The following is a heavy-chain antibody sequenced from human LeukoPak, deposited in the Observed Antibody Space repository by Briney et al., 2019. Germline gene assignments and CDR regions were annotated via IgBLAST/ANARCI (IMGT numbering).Heavy chain of an antibody. Sequence: PSETLSLTCTVSGGSISSYYWSWIRQPPGKGLEWIGYIYYSGSTNYNPSLKSRVTISVDTSKNQFSLKLSSVTTADTAVYYCARVSGDILTGYYYFDYWGQGTLVTVSS. CDR2: IYYSGST. CDR3: ARVSGDILTGYYYFDY. D-gene: IGHD3-9*01. CDR1: GGSISSYY. J-gene: IGHJ4*02. V-gene: IGHV4-59*01.